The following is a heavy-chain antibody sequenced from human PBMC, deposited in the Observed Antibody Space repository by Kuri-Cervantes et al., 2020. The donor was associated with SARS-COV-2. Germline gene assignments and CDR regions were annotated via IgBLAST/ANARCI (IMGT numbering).Heavy chain of an antibody. CDR2: IIPMLHKA. CDR1: GYTFTDYY. D-gene: IGHD3-9*01. CDR3: ARGFDSPLDY. V-gene: IGHV1-69*10. J-gene: IGHJ4*02. Sequence: SVKVSCKASGYTFTDYYMHWVRQAPGQGLEWMGGIIPMLHKAHYAQKFQDRVTITADESTSTLYIDLNNLKSDDTAVYYCARGFDSPLDYWGQGTLVTVSS.